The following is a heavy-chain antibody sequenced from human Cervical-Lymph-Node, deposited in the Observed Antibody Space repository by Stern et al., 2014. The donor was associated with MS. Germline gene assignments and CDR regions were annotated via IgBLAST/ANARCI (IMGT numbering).Heavy chain of an antibody. J-gene: IGHJ4*02. V-gene: IGHV3-11*01. CDR3: VRDLCKSRICYPFDY. Sequence: VQLVESGGGLVKAGGSLRLSCAASGFTFSDYYMSWIRQAPGKGLEWVSYISRGGTSVYYAESVEGRFTISRDNANNSLFLQMNSLRAEDTAIYYCVRDLCKSRICYPFDYWGQGTPVTVSS. CDR2: ISRGGTSV. D-gene: IGHD2-15*01. CDR1: GFTFSDYY.